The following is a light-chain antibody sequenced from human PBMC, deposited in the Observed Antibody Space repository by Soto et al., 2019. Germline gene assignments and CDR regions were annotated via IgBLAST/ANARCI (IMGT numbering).Light chain of an antibody. CDR2: GAS. CDR3: QQYNNGAMWT. V-gene: IGKV3-15*01. CDR1: QSVSSN. J-gene: IGKJ1*01. Sequence: EVVMTQSPAPLSVSPGERATLSCRASQSVSSNLAWYQQKPGQAPRLLIYGASARATGIPARFSGSGSGTEFTLTISSLQSEDFAVYYCQQYNNGAMWTFGQGTKVDNK.